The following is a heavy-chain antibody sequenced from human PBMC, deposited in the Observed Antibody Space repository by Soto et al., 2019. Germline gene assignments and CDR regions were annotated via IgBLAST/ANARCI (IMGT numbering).Heavy chain of an antibody. Sequence: PVGSLRLSCVASGFTFGSYAMIWVRQVPGKGLEWVSISSPSGAGTHYADSVKGRFTISRDNFKNTVFLQMNSLRAEDTAEYFCAKLHYYDSTGYYRHLDYRGQGTLVTVSS. D-gene: IGHD3-22*01. CDR1: GFTFGSYA. J-gene: IGHJ4*02. V-gene: IGHV3-23*01. CDR2: SSPSGAGT. CDR3: AKLHYYDSTGYYRHLDY.